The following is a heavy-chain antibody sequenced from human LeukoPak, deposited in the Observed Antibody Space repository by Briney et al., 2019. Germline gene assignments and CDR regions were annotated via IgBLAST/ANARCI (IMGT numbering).Heavy chain of an antibody. CDR2: INSDGSST. D-gene: IGHD3-3*01. J-gene: IGHJ4*02. V-gene: IGHV3-74*03. Sequence: PGGSLRLSCAASGFTFSSYWMHWVRQAPGKGLVWVSRINSDGSSTKYADSVKGRFNISRDNAKNTLYVQMNNLRAEDTAAYYCARVDPKAPGDFSWGRGTLVTVSS. CDR3: ARVDPKAPGDFS. CDR1: GFTFSSYW.